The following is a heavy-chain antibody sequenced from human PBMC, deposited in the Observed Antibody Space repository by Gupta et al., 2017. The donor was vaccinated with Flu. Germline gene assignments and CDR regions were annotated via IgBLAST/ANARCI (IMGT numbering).Heavy chain of an antibody. D-gene: IGHD2-15*01. CDR1: GGSISSYY. CDR3: ARQGYCSGGSCYYYFQH. J-gene: IGHJ1*01. Sequence: QVQLQESGPGLVKPSETLSLTCTVSGGSISSYYWSWIRPPPGKGLEWIGYIYYSGSPNYNPSLKSRVTISVDTSKNQFSLKLSSVTAADTAVYYCARQGYCSGGSCYYYFQHWGQGTLVTVSS. CDR2: IYYSGSP. V-gene: IGHV4-59*08.